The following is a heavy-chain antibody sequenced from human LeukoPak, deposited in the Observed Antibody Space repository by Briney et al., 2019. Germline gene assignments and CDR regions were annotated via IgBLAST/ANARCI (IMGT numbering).Heavy chain of an antibody. CDR3: ARSSAYYNEADM. D-gene: IGHD3-9*01. V-gene: IGHV1-2*02. CDR1: GYTFTGYY. Sequence: ASVKVSCKASGYTFTGYYIHWVRQAPGQGLEWMGWINPNSGGTNYAQNFQGRVIMTRDTSISTAYMELSILRSEDTAVYYCARSSAYYNEADMWGQGTMVTVSS. CDR2: INPNSGGT. J-gene: IGHJ3*02.